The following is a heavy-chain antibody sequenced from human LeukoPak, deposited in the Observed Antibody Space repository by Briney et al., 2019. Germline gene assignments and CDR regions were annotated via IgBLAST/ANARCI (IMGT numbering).Heavy chain of an antibody. Sequence: PGRSLRLSCAASGFTFSSYGEHWVRQAPGKGLEWVAVIWYDGSNKYYEDSVKGRFTISRDNSKNTVYLQMNSLRAEDTAVYYCAKGGGGSKYSDNYYYYWGQGTLVTVSS. J-gene: IGHJ4*02. CDR3: AKGGGGSKYSDNYYYY. V-gene: IGHV3-33*06. CDR2: IWYDGSNK. D-gene: IGHD5-18*01. CDR1: GFTFSSYG.